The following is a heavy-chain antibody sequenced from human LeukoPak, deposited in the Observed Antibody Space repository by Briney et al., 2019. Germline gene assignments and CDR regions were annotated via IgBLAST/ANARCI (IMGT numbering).Heavy chain of an antibody. V-gene: IGHV1-46*01. CDR2: INPSGGST. CDR1: GFPFTMYY. Sequence: GASVKVSCKASGFPFTMYYIHWVRQAPGQGLEWMGIINPSGGSTSYAQKFLDRVTMTRGTSTSTVYMELSSLKSEDTAVYYCAREDVVLVDAVRYYYYGMDVWGQGTTVTVSS. CDR3: AREDVVLVDAVRYYYYGMDV. D-gene: IGHD2-8*01. J-gene: IGHJ6*02.